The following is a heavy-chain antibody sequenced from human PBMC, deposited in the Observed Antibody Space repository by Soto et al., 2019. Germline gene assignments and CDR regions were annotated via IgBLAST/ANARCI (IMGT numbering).Heavy chain of an antibody. V-gene: IGHV4-61*01. CDR1: GGSVSSGSYY. CDR2: IYYSGST. Sequence: QVQLQESGPGLVKPSETLSLTCTVSGGSVSSGSYYWSWIRQPPGKGLEWIGYIYYSGSTNYNPSLKSRVTISVDTSKNPFSLKLSSVTAADTAVYYCARDREGYYGSGSYYLDYWGQGTLVTVSS. CDR3: ARDREGYYGSGSYYLDY. D-gene: IGHD3-10*01. J-gene: IGHJ4*02.